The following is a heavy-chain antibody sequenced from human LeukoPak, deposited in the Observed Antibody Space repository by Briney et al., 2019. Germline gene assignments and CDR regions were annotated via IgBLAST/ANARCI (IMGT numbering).Heavy chain of an antibody. J-gene: IGHJ5*02. CDR2: INSDGSGT. CDR3: ARGVGNWSDP. CDR1: GFTFSNYW. V-gene: IGHV3-74*01. Sequence: GGSLRLSCAASGFTFSNYWMHWVRQAPGKGLVWVSRINSDGSGTTDSVKGRFTISRDNAKNMLYLQMNSLRAEDTAVYYCARGVGNWSDPWGQGTLVTVSS.